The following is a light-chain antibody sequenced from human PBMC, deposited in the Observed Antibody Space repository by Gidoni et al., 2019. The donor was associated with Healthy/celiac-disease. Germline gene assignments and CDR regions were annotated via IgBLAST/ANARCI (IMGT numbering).Light chain of an antibody. Sequence: QSALTQPASVSGYPGQSITISCTGTSSDVGGYNYVSLYQQHPGKAPKLMIYDVSNRPSGVSNRFSGSKSGNTASLTISGLQAEDEADYYCSSYTSSSTYVVFGGGTKLTVL. J-gene: IGLJ2*01. V-gene: IGLV2-14*03. CDR3: SSYTSSSTYVV. CDR2: DVS. CDR1: SSDVGGYNY.